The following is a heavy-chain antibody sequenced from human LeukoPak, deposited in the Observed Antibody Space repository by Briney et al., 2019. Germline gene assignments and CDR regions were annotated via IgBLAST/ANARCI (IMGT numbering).Heavy chain of an antibody. CDR3: ARDRGGSYPSRPDY. CDR2: ISAYNGNI. CDR1: GYTFTSYG. D-gene: IGHD1-26*01. Sequence: ASVKVSCKASGYTFTSYGISWVRQAPGQGLEWMGWISAYNGNINYAQKLQGRVTMTSDTSTSTAYMELRSLRSDDTAVYYCARDRGGSYPSRPDYWGQGTLVTVSS. V-gene: IGHV1-18*01. J-gene: IGHJ4*02.